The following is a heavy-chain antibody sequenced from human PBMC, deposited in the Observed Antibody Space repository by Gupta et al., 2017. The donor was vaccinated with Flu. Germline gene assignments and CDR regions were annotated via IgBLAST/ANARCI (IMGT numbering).Heavy chain of an antibody. D-gene: IGHD2-2*01. Sequence: QVQLLVSGGGVVPPGRSLRVSCAAAGFTFSSNGMSRVRQTPGKGLDWVAVIYFDGSNEYYADSVKGRFTISRDNSKSTLYLQMNSLRAEDTAVYYCARWNLGYCTSTGCHGDALDLWGQGTMVTVSS. CDR3: ARWNLGYCTSTGCHGDALDL. CDR2: IYFDGSNE. J-gene: IGHJ3*01. CDR1: GFTFSSNG. V-gene: IGHV3-33*01.